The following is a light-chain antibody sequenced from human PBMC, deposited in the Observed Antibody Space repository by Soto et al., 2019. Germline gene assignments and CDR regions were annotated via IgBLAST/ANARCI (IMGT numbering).Light chain of an antibody. J-gene: IGKJ1*01. CDR2: KAC. Sequence: DIRVTQSPSTRSSCVGDRVTITCRASQSISSWLAWYQQKPGKAPKLLIYKACSLESGVPSRFSGTGSGTDSTHASSRLKSADLAVCSCRHHNNWLRKFGQGTKV. CDR1: QSISSW. CDR3: RHHNNWLRK. V-gene: IGKV1-5*03.